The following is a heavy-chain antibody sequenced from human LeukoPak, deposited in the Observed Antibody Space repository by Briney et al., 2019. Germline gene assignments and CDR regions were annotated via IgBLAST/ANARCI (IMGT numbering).Heavy chain of an antibody. CDR1: GSTFSSYA. Sequence: GGSLRLSGAASGSTFSSYAMSGVRQSPGKGLDWVSSIIGRGGNTYYADPVKGRFTNCRDNYNNKLYLQTNSLGADDTDVYYCATLKGGSTVITKGDYWGQGTLVTVSS. J-gene: IGHJ4*02. CDR3: ATLKGGSTVITKGDY. V-gene: IGHV3-23*01. D-gene: IGHD4-17*01. CDR2: IIGRGGNT.